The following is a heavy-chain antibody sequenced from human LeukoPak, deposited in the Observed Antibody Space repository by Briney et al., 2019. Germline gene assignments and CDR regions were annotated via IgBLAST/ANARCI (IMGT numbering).Heavy chain of an antibody. CDR1: GFSLRGYA. J-gene: IGHJ4*02. D-gene: IGHD3-10*01. CDR2: ISYDGRDQ. Sequence: GGSLRLSCVASGFSLRGYAMHWVRQAPGKGGLEWVTMISYDGRDQYYADSVKGRFTISRDDSKNTLFLQMNSLRAEDTAMYHCARIGLGVSFGSGFDYWGQGTLVTVTS. CDR3: ARIGLGVSFGSGFDY. V-gene: IGHV3-30-3*01.